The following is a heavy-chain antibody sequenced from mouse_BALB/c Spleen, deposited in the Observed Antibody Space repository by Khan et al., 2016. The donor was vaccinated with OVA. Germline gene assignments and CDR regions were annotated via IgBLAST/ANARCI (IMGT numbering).Heavy chain of an antibody. CDR1: GYTFTNYI. J-gene: IGHJ3*01. Sequence: VQLQQSGPELVKPGASVKMSCKASGYTFTNYIIHWVKQKPGQGLEWIGYINPYNDGAKYNEKFKGKATLTSEKSSSTANMELNSLTYKDSAVYYCARDHGRSFWLAYWGQGTLVTVSA. CDR2: INPYNDGA. V-gene: IGHV1S136*01. CDR3: ARDHGRSFWLAY.